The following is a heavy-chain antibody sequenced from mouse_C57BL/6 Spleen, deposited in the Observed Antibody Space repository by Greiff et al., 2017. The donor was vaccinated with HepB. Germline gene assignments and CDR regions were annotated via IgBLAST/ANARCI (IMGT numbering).Heavy chain of an antibody. CDR3: TTFFYYYGSSYGYFDV. V-gene: IGHV14-1*01. J-gene: IGHJ1*03. D-gene: IGHD1-1*01. CDR1: GFNIKDYY. CDR2: IDPEDGDT. Sequence: EVQLQQSGAELVRPGASVKLSCTASGFNIKDYYMHWVKQRPEQGLEWIGRIDPEDGDTEYAPKFQGKATMTADTSSNTAYLQLSSLTSEDTAVYYCTTFFYYYGSSYGYFDVWGTGTTVTVSS.